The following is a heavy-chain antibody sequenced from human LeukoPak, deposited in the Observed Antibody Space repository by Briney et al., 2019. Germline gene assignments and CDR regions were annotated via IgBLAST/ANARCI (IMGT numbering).Heavy chain of an antibody. Sequence: PGGSLRLSCAASGFTFSSYWMHWVRHAPGKGLAWVSRINTDGSSTSNADSVKGRFTVSRDNAKNTLYLQLSSLRAEDTALYYCAKDATLVRGVGEDYWGQGTLVTVSS. J-gene: IGHJ4*02. CDR2: INTDGSST. CDR1: GFTFSSYW. CDR3: AKDATLVRGVGEDY. V-gene: IGHV3-74*01. D-gene: IGHD3-10*01.